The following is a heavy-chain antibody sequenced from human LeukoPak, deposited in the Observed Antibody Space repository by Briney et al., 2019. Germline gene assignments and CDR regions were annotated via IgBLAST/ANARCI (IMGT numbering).Heavy chain of an antibody. CDR1: GGSISSGGYY. J-gene: IGHJ4*02. Sequence: SETLSLTCTVSGGSISSGGYYWSWIRQPPGKGLEWIGYIYHSGSTYYNPSLKSRVTISVDRSKNQFSLKLSSVTAADTAVYYCARDPRSDYYDSSGYYPPRHDYWGQGTLVTVSS. CDR2: IYHSGST. D-gene: IGHD3-22*01. V-gene: IGHV4-30-2*01. CDR3: ARDPRSDYYDSSGYYPPRHDY.